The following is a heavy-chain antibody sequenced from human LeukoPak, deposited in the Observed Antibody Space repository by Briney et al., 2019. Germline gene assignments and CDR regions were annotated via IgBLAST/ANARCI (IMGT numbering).Heavy chain of an antibody. J-gene: IGHJ1*01. CDR2: MNSDGSST. V-gene: IGHV3-74*01. CDR3: ARGHHYDSSGYPEYFQH. CDR1: GFTFSSYW. D-gene: IGHD3-22*01. Sequence: PGGSLRLSCAASGFTFSSYWMRWVRQTPGKGLVWVSRMNSDGSSTTYADSVEGRFTIFRDNAKNTLYLQMTSLRAEDTAVYYCARGHHYDSSGYPEYFQHWGQGTLVTVSS.